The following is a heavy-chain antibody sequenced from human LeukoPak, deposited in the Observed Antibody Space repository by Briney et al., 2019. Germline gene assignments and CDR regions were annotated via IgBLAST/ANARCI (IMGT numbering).Heavy chain of an antibody. Sequence: GGSLRLSCAASGFTFSDHYMDWVRQAPGKGLQWVARIRNRARSYTTQYAPSVKDRFTISRDDTENSLFLQMNSLNTEDTAVYFCARVGNYYDSRGFSSDAFDIWGQGTMVTVAS. D-gene: IGHD3-22*01. CDR3: ARVGNYYDSRGFSSDAFDI. V-gene: IGHV3-72*01. CDR2: IRNRARSYTT. CDR1: GFTFSDHY. J-gene: IGHJ3*02.